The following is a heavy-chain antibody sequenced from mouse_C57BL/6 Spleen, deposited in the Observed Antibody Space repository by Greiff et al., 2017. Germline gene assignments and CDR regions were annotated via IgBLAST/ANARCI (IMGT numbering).Heavy chain of an antibody. D-gene: IGHD1-1*01. J-gene: IGHJ2*01. V-gene: IGHV5-17*01. CDR1: GFTFSDYG. CDR2: ISSGSSTI. CDR3: ASNDYWYFDY. Sequence: EVKVVESGGGLVRPGGSLKLSCAASGFTFSDYGMHWVRQAPEKGLEWVAYISSGSSTIYYADTVKGRFTISRDNAKHTLFLQTASLRFEVRAMYYCASNDYWYFDYWGQGTTLTVAS.